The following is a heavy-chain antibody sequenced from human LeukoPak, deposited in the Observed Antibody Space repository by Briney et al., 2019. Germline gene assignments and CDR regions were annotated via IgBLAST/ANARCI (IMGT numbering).Heavy chain of an antibody. CDR2: ISGSGGST. CDR1: GFTFSDYY. Sequence: PGGSLRLSCAASGFTFSDYYMSWIRQAPGKGLEWVSAISGSGGSTYYADSVKGRFTISRDNSKNTLYLQMNSLRAEDTAVYYCAKDGSYSSGWYGGYWGQGTLVTVSS. CDR3: AKDGSYSSGWYGGY. V-gene: IGHV3-23*01. D-gene: IGHD6-19*01. J-gene: IGHJ4*02.